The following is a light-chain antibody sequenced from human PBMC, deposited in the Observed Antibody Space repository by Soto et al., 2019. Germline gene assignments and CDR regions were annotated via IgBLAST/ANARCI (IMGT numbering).Light chain of an antibody. J-gene: IGKJ3*01. Sequence: DIVMTQSPDSLVVSLGERATISCKSSQNVLFSSNNKYYLAWYQQKPGQSPKLLIHWASARESGVPDRFSGSGSGTDFTLTISSLQAEDVAVYYCQQYYSPPFTFGPGTRVDI. CDR2: WAS. CDR3: QQYYSPPFT. CDR1: QNVLFSSNNKYY. V-gene: IGKV4-1*01.